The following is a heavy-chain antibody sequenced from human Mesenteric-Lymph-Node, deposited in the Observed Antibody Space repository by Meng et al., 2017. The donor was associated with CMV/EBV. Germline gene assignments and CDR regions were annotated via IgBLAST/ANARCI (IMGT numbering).Heavy chain of an antibody. Sequence: GESLKISCAASGFTFSDHYMDWVRQAPGKGLVWVSRINRDGSSTSYADSVKGRFTISRDNAKNTLYLQMNSLRAEDTAVYYCASQSIAYYYYYGMDGWGQGTTVTVSS. CDR1: GFTFSDHY. CDR2: INRDGSST. V-gene: IGHV3-74*01. CDR3: ASQSIAYYYYYGMDG. J-gene: IGHJ6*02.